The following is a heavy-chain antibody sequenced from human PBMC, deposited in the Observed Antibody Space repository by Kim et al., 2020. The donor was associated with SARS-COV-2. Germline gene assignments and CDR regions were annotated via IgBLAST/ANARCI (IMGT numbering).Heavy chain of an antibody. Sequence: SETLSLTCTVSGGSISSSSYYWGWIRQPPGKGLEWIGSIYYSGSTYYNPSLKSRVTISVDTSKNQFSLKLSSVTAADTAVYYCARALGYCSGGSCYSPSMDVWGQGTTVTVSS. V-gene: IGHV4-39*01. CDR3: ARALGYCSGGSCYSPSMDV. CDR2: IYYSGST. CDR1: GGSISSSSYY. J-gene: IGHJ6*02. D-gene: IGHD2-15*01.